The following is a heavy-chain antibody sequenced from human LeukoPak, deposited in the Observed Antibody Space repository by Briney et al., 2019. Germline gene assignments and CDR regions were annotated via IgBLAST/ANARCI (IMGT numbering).Heavy chain of an antibody. CDR1: GGTFSSYA. CDR2: IIPIFGTA. J-gene: IGHJ5*02. V-gene: IGHV1-69*13. D-gene: IGHD6-6*01. Sequence: SVKVSCKASGGTFSSYAISWVRQAPGQGLEWMGGIIPIFGTANYAQKFQGRVTITADESTSTAYMELSSLRSEDTAVYYCARDGTYSSLPLRFDPWGQGTLVTVSS. CDR3: ARDGTYSSLPLRFDP.